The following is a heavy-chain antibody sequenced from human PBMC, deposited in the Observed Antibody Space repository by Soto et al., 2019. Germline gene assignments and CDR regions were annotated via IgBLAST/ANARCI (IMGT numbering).Heavy chain of an antibody. CDR2: TYPSGST. CDR3: AREGGYDSPHGC. D-gene: IGHD5-12*01. J-gene: IGHJ4*02. Sequence: SETLSLTCTVSGGFISNGDYHWSWIRQPPGKGLEWIGYTYPSGSTYYNASLRSRVTISIDASKNQFSLKLNSVTAADTAVYYCAREGGYDSPHGCWGQGTLVTVSS. V-gene: IGHV4-30-4*01. CDR1: GGFISNGDYH.